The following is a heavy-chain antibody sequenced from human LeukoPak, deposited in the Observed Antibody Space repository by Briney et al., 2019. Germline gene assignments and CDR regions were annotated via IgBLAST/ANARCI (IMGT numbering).Heavy chain of an antibody. Sequence: SETLSLTCTVSGGSIGSYYWSWIRQPPGKGLEWIGYIYYSGYTNYKSSLKSRVTISVDTSKNQFSLKLSSVTAADTAVYYCARTTMVRGTYYMDVWGKGTTVTVSS. D-gene: IGHD3-10*01. CDR3: ARTTMVRGTYYMDV. J-gene: IGHJ6*03. V-gene: IGHV4-59*01. CDR1: GGSIGSYY. CDR2: IYYSGYT.